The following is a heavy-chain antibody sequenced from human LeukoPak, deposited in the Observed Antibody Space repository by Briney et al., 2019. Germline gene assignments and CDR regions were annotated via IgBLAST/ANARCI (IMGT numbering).Heavy chain of an antibody. Sequence: SETLSLTCTVSGGSISSSSYYWGWIRQPPGKGLEWIGSIYYSGSTYYNPSLKSRVTISVDTSKNQFSPKLSSVTAADTAVYYCARQKGGYVGYWGQGTLVTVSS. V-gene: IGHV4-39*01. D-gene: IGHD2-15*01. CDR3: ARQKGGYVGY. CDR1: GGSISSSSYY. J-gene: IGHJ4*02. CDR2: IYYSGST.